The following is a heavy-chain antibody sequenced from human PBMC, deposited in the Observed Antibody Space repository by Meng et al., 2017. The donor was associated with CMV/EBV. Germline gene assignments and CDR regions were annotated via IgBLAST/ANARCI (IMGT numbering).Heavy chain of an antibody. CDR1: GGSISSGGYY. CDR3: ARGGSDSSGWYFDY. D-gene: IGHD6-19*01. V-gene: IGHV4-31*02. CDR2: IYYSGST. Sequence: SGGSISSGGYYWSRIRQHPGKGLEWIGYIYYSGSTYYNPSLKSRVTISVDTSKNQFSLKLSSVTAADTAVYYCARGGSDSSGWYFDYWGQGTLVTVSS. J-gene: IGHJ4*02.